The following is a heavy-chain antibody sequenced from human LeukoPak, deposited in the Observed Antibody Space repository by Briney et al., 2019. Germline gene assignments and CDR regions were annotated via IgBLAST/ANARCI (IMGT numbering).Heavy chain of an antibody. Sequence: GGSLRLSCAASGFTFSSYGMHWVRQAPGKGLEWVAVIWYDGSNKYYADSVKGRFTISRDNSKNTLYLQMDSLRAEDTAVYYCARADCSSTSCYTPDGYWGQGTLVTVSS. CDR1: GFTFSSYG. CDR2: IWYDGSNK. J-gene: IGHJ4*02. CDR3: ARADCSSTSCYTPDGY. D-gene: IGHD2-2*02. V-gene: IGHV3-33*01.